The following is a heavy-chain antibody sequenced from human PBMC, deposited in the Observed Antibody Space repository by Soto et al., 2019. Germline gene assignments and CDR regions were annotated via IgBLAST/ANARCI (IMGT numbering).Heavy chain of an antibody. V-gene: IGHV2-26*01. Sequence: QVTLKESGPVLVKPTETLTLTCTVSGFSLSNARMGVSWIRQPPGKALEWLAHIFSNDEKSYSTSLKSRLTISKDTSKRQVVLTMTNMDPVDTATYYCARIVAGYYFDYWGQGTLVTVSS. CDR3: ARIVAGYYFDY. D-gene: IGHD6-19*01. J-gene: IGHJ4*02. CDR2: IFSNDEK. CDR1: GFSLSNARMG.